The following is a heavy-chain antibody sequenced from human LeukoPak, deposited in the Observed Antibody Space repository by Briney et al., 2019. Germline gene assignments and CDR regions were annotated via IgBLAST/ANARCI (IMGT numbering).Heavy chain of an antibody. J-gene: IGHJ4*02. CDR2: ISDDSKYI. V-gene: IGHV3-21*01. CDR1: GFTFSSYS. Sequence: GGSLRLSCAASGFTFSSYSMNWVRQAPGKGLEWVSSISDDSKYIYYADSVKGRFSISRDNAKRSLYLQMNSLRAEDTAVYYLANHLGCRSHNFPSFDEWGQGTLVTVSS. CDR3: ANHLGCRSHNFPSFDE. D-gene: IGHD2-2*01.